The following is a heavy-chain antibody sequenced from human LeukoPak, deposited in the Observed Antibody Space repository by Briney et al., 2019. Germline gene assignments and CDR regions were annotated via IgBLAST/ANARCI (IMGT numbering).Heavy chain of an antibody. CDR2: ISAYNGNT. D-gene: IGHD4-17*01. CDR3: ARDAMTSVTTSPYYFDY. V-gene: IGHV1-18*01. J-gene: IGHJ4*02. Sequence: ASVKVSCKTSGYTFTTYGISWVRQAPGQGLEWMGWISAYNGNTNYAQKFQGRVTMTKDTSTSTVYMEPSSLRSGDTAVFYCARDAMTSVTTSPYYFDYWGQGTLVTVSS. CDR1: GYTFTTYG.